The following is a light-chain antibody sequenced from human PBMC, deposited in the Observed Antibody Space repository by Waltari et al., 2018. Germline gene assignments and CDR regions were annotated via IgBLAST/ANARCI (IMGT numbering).Light chain of an antibody. CDR2: GAS. V-gene: IGKV3-20*01. CDR1: QSVSTTY. J-gene: IGKJ4*01. CDR3: QRYGSSPRVT. Sequence: EIVLTQSPGTLSLSPGERATLSCRASQSVSTTYLAWYQQRPGQAPRLIIYGASSRATGTPDRFSGSGSGTDFTLTISRLEPEDFAVYYCQRYGSSPRVTFGGGTKVEIK.